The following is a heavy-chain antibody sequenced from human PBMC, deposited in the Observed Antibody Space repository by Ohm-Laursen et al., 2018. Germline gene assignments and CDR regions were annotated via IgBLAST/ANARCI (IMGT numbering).Heavy chain of an antibody. CDR2: ISSSGSTI. J-gene: IGHJ4*02. D-gene: IGHD1-26*01. CDR3: AKDWEQNRHGSSADY. Sequence: LRLSCTASGFTFSSYEMNWVRQPPGKGLEWVSYISSSGSTIYHADSVKGRFTISRDNAKNSLYLQMNSLRAEDTAVYYCAKDWEQNRHGSSADYWGQGTLVTVSS. CDR1: GFTFSSYE. V-gene: IGHV3-48*03.